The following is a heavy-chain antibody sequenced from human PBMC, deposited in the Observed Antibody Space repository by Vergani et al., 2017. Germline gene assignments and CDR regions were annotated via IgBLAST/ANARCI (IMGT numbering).Heavy chain of an antibody. CDR3: ARSGRFQLWSHDYYYYYMDV. CDR1: GGSFSGYY. D-gene: IGHD5-18*01. Sequence: QVQLQQWGAGLLKPSETLSLTCAVYGGSFSGYYWSWIRQPPGKGLEWIGYIYYSGSTNYNPSLKSRVTISVDTSKNQFSLKLSSVTAADTAVYYCARSGRFQLWSHDYYYYYMDVWGKGTTVTVSS. CDR2: IYYSGST. V-gene: IGHV4-34*11. J-gene: IGHJ6*03.